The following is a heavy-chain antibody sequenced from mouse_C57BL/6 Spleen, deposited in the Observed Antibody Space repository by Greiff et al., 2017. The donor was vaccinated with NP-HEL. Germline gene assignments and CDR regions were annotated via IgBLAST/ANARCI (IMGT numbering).Heavy chain of an antibody. V-gene: IGHV5-4*01. CDR3: AIHYYGSCSYFDC. Sequence: EVHLVQSGGGLVKPGASLKLSCAASGFTFTSYAMPWVRQTPEERLEWVATISPGGSYTNYTDNVKGRVTISRDNANNNVYLQLSHLKSEDTAMYYCAIHYYGSCSYFDCWGQGTTLTVSS. J-gene: IGHJ2*01. CDR2: ISPGGSYT. CDR1: GFTFTSYA. D-gene: IGHD1-1*01.